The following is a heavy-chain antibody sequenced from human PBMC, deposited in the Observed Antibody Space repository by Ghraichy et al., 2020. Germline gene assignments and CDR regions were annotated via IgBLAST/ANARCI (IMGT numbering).Heavy chain of an antibody. Sequence: SETLSLTCAVSGVSISSTSYYWGWIRQPPGKGLEWIASVYYSGSAYYNPSLKSRVTISADTSKNQFSLRLSSVTATDTAVYFCTKLSEQWVGGWFDPWGQGTLVTVSS. CDR2: VYYSGSA. V-gene: IGHV4-39*01. D-gene: IGHD6-19*01. CDR1: GVSISSTSYY. J-gene: IGHJ5*02. CDR3: TKLSEQWVGGWFDP.